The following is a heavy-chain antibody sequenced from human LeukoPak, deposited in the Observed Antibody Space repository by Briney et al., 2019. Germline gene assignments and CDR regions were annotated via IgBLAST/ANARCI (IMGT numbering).Heavy chain of an antibody. V-gene: IGHV4-34*01. CDR2: INHSGST. D-gene: IGHD6-13*01. CDR3: ASSIAAAGTYYFDY. J-gene: IGHJ4*02. CDR1: GGSFSGYY. Sequence: SGTLSLTCAVYGGSFSGYYWSWIRQPPGKGLEWIGEINHSGSTNYNPSLKSRVTISVDTSKNQFSLKLSSVTAADTAVYYCASSIAAAGTYYFDYWGQGTLVTVSS.